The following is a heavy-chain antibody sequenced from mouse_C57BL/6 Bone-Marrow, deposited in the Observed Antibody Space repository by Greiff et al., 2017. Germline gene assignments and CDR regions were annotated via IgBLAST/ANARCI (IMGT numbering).Heavy chain of an antibody. CDR3: TGYYGSTWYFDV. J-gene: IGHJ1*03. D-gene: IGHD1-1*01. Sequence: EVQRVESGEGLVKPGGSLKLSCAASGFTFSSYAMSWVRQTPEKRLEWVAYISSGGDYIYYADTVKGRFTISRDNARNTLYLQMISLRSEDTAMYYCTGYYGSTWYFDVWGTGTTVTVSS. CDR1: GFTFSSYA. CDR2: ISSGGDYI. V-gene: IGHV5-9-1*02.